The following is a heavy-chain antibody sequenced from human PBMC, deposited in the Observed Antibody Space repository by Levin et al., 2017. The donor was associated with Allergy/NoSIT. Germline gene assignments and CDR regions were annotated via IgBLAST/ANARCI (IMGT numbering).Heavy chain of an antibody. CDR2: IRDKAHSYTT. CDR3: ASDSTSGRGLAY. V-gene: IGHV3-72*01. Sequence: GESLKISCAASGFTFSDHYMDWVRQAPGKGLEWVGRIRDKAHSYTTEYVASVKHRFTVSRDDSKNSLYLQLNSLKTEDTAVYYCASDSTSGRGLAYWGQGTLVTVSS. J-gene: IGHJ4*02. CDR1: GFTFSDHY. D-gene: IGHD6-6*01.